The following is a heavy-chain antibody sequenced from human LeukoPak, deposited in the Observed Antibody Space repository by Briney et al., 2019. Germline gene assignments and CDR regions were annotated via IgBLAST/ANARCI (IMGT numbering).Heavy chain of an antibody. J-gene: IGHJ4*02. CDR2: IYYSGHT. CDR1: GGSISSNYYY. CDR3: ASEYCSGDSCEGGHFDY. V-gene: IGHV4-39*07. Sequence: SETLSLTCTVSGGSISSNYYYWGWIRQPPGKGLEWIGSIYYSGHTYYNPSLKSRVTISVDTSNNQFSLKLSSVTAADTAIYYCASEYCSGDSCEGGHFDYWGQGTLVTVSS. D-gene: IGHD2-15*01.